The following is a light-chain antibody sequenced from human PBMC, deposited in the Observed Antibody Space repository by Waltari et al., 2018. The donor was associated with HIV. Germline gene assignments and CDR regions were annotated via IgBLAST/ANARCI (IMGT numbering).Light chain of an antibody. V-gene: IGKV4-1*01. CDR3: QQFFSFPRT. CDR2: WAS. CDR1: QSVLSSSNNQDH. J-gene: IGKJ1*01. Sequence: DIVMTQSPDSLAVPLGGRATITCKSSQSVLSSSNNQDHLAWYQHKPGQPPKLLFYWASIREVGVPDRFTGSGSGTIFNLTVSSLQADDVAVYYCQQFFSFPRTFGQGTKVEI.